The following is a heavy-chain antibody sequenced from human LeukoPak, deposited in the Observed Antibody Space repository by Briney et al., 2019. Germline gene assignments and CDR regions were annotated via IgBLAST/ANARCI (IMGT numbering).Heavy chain of an antibody. Sequence: ASVKVSCKASGYTFTGYYIHWMRRAPGQGLEWMGRINCNGGGTSYAQKFQGRVTMTRDTSISTAYMELDRLTSDDTAVYYCARDYGPYPGCSWFDPWGQGTLVTVSS. D-gene: IGHD2-21*01. CDR1: GYTFTGYY. J-gene: IGHJ5*02. CDR3: ARDYGPYPGCSWFDP. CDR2: INCNGGGT. V-gene: IGHV1-2*06.